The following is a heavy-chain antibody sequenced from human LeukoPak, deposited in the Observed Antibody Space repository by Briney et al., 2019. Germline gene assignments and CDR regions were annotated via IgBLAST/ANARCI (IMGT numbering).Heavy chain of an antibody. CDR2: IYYSGST. V-gene: IGHV4-39*01. J-gene: IGHJ2*01. Sequence: PSETLSLTCTVSGGSMSNHYWGWIRQPPGKGLEWIGSIYYSGSTYYNPSLKSRVTISIDTSKNQFSLKLSSVTAADTAVYYCARRAHGHWYFNLWGRGTLVTVSS. CDR3: ARRAHGHWYFNL. CDR1: GGSMSNHY. D-gene: IGHD2-8*01.